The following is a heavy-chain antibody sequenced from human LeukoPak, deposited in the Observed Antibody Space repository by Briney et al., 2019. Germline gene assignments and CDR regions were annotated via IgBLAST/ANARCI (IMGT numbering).Heavy chain of an antibody. CDR3: ARDRGIQLWLRGPSFKDY. CDR1: GYTFTGYY. V-gene: IGHV1-2*02. CDR2: INPNSGGT. J-gene: IGHJ4*02. Sequence: RASVKVSCKASGYTFTGYYMHWVRQAPGQGLEWMGWINPNSGGTNYAQKFQGRVTMTRDTSISTAYTELSRLRSDDTAVYYCARDRGIQLWLRGPSFKDYWGQGTLVTVSS. D-gene: IGHD5-18*01.